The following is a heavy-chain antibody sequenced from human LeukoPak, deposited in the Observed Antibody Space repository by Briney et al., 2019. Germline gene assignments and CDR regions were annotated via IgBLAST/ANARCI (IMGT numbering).Heavy chain of an antibody. D-gene: IGHD2-15*01. V-gene: IGHV3-7*01. CDR2: IKQDGSEK. CDR1: GFTFSSYW. Sequence: GGSLRLSCGASGFTFSSYWMSWVRQAPGKGLEWVANIKQDGSEKYYVDSVKGRFTISRDNAKNSLYLQMNSLRAEDTAVYYCARLGYCSGGSCYSCIDYWGQGTTVTVSS. J-gene: IGHJ4*01. CDR3: ARLGYCSGGSCYSCIDY.